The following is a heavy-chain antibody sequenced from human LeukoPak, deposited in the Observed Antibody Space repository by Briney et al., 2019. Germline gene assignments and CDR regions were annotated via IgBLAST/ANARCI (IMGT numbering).Heavy chain of an antibody. CDR2: IYYSGST. CDR3: ARDGSGSYGGIDYYYYYGMDV. J-gene: IGHJ6*02. Sequence: SETLSLTCTVSGGSISSYYWSWIRQPPGKGLEWIGYIYYSGSTNYNPSLKSRVTISVDTSKNQFSLKLSSVTAADTAVYYCARDGSGSYGGIDYYYYYGMDVWGQGTTVTVSS. V-gene: IGHV4-59*01. CDR1: GGSISSYY. D-gene: IGHD3-10*01.